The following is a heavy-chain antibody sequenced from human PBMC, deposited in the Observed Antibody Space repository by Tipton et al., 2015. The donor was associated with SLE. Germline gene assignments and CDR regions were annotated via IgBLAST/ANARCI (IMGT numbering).Heavy chain of an antibody. Sequence: LRLSCAASGFTFSSHWMHWVRQAPGKGLEWVGDIDHSGSTNYKPSLKSRLTISVDTSKNQFSLRLTSVTAADTAVYYCARAKVEETTFKYFFNGLDVWGRGTTVTVS. CDR2: IDHSGST. J-gene: IGHJ6*02. V-gene: IGHV4-34*01. CDR3: ARAKVEETTFKYFFNGLDV. CDR1: GFTFSSHW. D-gene: IGHD2/OR15-2a*01.